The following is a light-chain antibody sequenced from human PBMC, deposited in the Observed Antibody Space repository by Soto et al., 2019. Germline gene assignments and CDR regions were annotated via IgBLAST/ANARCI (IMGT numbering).Light chain of an antibody. V-gene: IGKV1D-12*01. J-gene: IGKJ4*01. CDR3: QQADSFPRT. CDR1: QGIGRW. CDR2: DAS. Sequence: DIQMTQSPSSVSASIGDRVTITCRASQGIGRWLAWYQQKPGKAPKLLIYDASSLQSGVPSRFSGSGSGTDFTLTIDILQPEDFATYFCQQADSFPRTVGGGTKVDSK.